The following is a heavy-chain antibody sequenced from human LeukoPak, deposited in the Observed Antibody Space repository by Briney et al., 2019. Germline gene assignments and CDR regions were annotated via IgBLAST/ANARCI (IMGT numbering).Heavy chain of an antibody. CDR1: GLTFSGSE. Sequence: GGSLRLSCAASGLTFSGSEMNWVRQAPGKGLEWVSGISSSGGSIYYADSVQGRFTISRDNAKKSLHLQMNSLRAEDTAVCYCAAAGFDYWGQGTLVTVSS. CDR3: AAAGFDY. CDR2: ISSSGGSI. V-gene: IGHV3-48*03. J-gene: IGHJ4*02.